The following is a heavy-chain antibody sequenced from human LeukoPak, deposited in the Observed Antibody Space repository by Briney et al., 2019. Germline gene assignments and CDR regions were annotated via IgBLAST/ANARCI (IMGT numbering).Heavy chain of an antibody. CDR2: ISAYNGNT. V-gene: IGHV1-18*01. J-gene: IGHJ4*02. CDR1: GYTFTSYG. Sequence: GASVKVSCKASGYTFTSYGISWVRQAPGQGLEWMGWISAYNGNTNYAQKLQGRVTMTTDTSTSTAYMELRSLRSDDTAVYYCARVRVGAAAGQIDYFDYWGQGTLVTVSS. D-gene: IGHD6-13*01. CDR3: ARVRVGAAAGQIDYFDY.